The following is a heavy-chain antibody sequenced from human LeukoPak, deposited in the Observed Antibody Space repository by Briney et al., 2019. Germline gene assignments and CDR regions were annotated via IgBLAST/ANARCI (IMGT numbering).Heavy chain of an antibody. J-gene: IGHJ5*02. V-gene: IGHV4-4*07. CDR3: ARDKAWLDP. Sequence: ASETLSLTCTVSGGSMGSYYWAWIRQPAGKGLEWIGRIYSAGTTTYNPALKSRVTMSIDMSKNQFSLTLRSMTAADTAVYYCARDKAWLDPWGQGTLVTVSS. CDR1: GGSMGSYY. D-gene: IGHD5-12*01. CDR2: IYSAGTT.